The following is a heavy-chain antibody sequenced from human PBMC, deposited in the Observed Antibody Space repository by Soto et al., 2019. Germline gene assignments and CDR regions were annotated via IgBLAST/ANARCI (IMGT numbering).Heavy chain of an antibody. V-gene: IGHV4-34*01. Sequence: LSLTCAVYGGSFSGYYWTWIRQPPGKGLEWIGEINHSGSTDYSPSLKSRVTISVDTSKNQFSLKLSFVTAADTAVFYCARGFCTSTRCTDYGMDVWGQGTTVTVSS. J-gene: IGHJ6*02. D-gene: IGHD2-2*01. CDR1: GGSFSGYY. CDR2: INHSGST. CDR3: ARGFCTSTRCTDYGMDV.